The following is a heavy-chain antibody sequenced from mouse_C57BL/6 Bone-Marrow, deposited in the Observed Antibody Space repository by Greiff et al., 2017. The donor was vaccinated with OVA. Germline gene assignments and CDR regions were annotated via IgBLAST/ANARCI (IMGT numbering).Heavy chain of an antibody. CDR2: IWSGGST. D-gene: IGHD2-1*01. J-gene: IGHJ3*01. V-gene: IGHV2-2*01. CDR3: APGNPAWFAY. CDR1: GFSLTSYG. Sequence: VKLVESGPGLVQPSQSLSITCTVSGFSLTSYGVHWVRQSPGKGLEWLGVIWSGGSTDYNAAFISRLSISKDNSKSQVFFKMNSLQADDTAIYYCAPGNPAWFAYWGQGTLVTVSA.